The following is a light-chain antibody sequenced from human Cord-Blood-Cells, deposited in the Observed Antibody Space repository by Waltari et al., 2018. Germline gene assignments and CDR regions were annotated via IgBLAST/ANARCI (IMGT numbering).Light chain of an antibody. J-gene: IGLJ3*02. V-gene: IGLV2-23*01. CDR1: SSDVWSYNL. Sequence: QSALTQPASVSGSPGQSTTTSCTGTSSDVWSYNLVSWYQQHPGKAPKLMSYEGSKRPAGVSNRFSGSKSGNTASLTISGLQAEDEADYYCCSYAGSSTWVFGGGTKLTVL. CDR2: EGS. CDR3: CSYAGSSTWV.